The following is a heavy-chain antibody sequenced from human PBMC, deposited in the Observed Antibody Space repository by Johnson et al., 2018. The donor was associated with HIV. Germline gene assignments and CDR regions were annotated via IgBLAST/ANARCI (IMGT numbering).Heavy chain of an antibody. CDR3: GRDDTEADGAFDI. V-gene: IGHV3-30*19. CDR2: ISYDGSNK. J-gene: IGHJ3*02. CDR1: GFTFSSYG. D-gene: IGHD2-2*02. Sequence: QVQLVESGGGVVQPGRSLRLSCAASGFTFSSYGMHWVRQAPGKGLEWVAVISYDGSNKYYADSVKGRFTISRDNSKNTLYLQMNSLRAEDTAVYYCGRDDTEADGAFDIWGQGTMVTVSS.